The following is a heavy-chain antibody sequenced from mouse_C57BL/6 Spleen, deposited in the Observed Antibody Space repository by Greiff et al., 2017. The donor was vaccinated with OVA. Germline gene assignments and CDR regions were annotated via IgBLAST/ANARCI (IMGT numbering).Heavy chain of an antibody. Sequence: VQLQQSGPELVKPGASVKIPCKASGYTFTDYNMDWVKQSHGKSLEWIGDINPNNGGTIYNQKFKGKATLTVDKSSSTAYMELRSLTSEDTAVYYCARLYYSNPYYYAMDYWGQGTSVTVSS. CDR2: INPNNGGT. CDR3: ARLYYSNPYYYAMDY. CDR1: GYTFTDYN. J-gene: IGHJ4*01. D-gene: IGHD2-5*01. V-gene: IGHV1-18*01.